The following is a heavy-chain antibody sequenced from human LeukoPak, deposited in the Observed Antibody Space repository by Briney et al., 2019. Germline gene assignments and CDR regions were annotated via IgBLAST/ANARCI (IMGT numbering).Heavy chain of an antibody. CDR1: GFTFSNYA. V-gene: IGHV3-21*01. CDR2: ISSSSSYI. CDR3: ARERGPTVFDY. Sequence: PGGSLRLSCAASGFTFSNYAMSWVRQAPGKGLEWVSSISSSSSYIYYADSVKGRFTISRDNAKNSLYLQMNSLRAEDTAVYYCARERGPTVFDYWGQGTLVTVSS. D-gene: IGHD4-17*01. J-gene: IGHJ4*02.